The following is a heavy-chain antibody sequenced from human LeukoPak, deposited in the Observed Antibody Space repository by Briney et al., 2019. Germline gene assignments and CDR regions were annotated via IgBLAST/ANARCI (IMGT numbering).Heavy chain of an antibody. J-gene: IGHJ4*02. Sequence: PSETLSLTCAVYGGSFSGYYWRWIRQPPGKGLEWIGEINHSGSTNYNPSLKSRVTTSVDTSKNQFSLKLSSVTAADTAVYYCARGLVGFLGTPPRTLDYWGQGTLVTVSS. D-gene: IGHD3-3*01. CDR2: INHSGST. V-gene: IGHV4-34*01. CDR1: GGSFSGYY. CDR3: ARGLVGFLGTPPRTLDY.